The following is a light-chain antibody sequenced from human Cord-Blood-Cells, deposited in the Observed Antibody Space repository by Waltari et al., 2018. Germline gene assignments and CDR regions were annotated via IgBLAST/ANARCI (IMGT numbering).Light chain of an antibody. Sequence: DIQLTQSPSFLSASVGDRVTITCRASQGISSYLAWYQQKPGKAPKLLIYAASTLQSGVPSRFSGSGSGTEFTLTISSLQLEDFATYYCQQLNSYPYTFGQGTKLEFK. CDR2: AAS. V-gene: IGKV1-9*01. CDR1: QGISSY. J-gene: IGKJ2*01. CDR3: QQLNSYPYT.